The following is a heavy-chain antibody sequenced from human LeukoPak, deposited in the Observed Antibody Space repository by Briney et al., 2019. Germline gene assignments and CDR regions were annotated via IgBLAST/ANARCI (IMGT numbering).Heavy chain of an antibody. Sequence: SETLSLTCTVSGGSISSGDYYWSWIRQPPGKGLEWIGYIYYSGSTYYNPSLKSRVTISVDTSQNQFSLKLSSVTAADTAVYYCASQSFVVVPAAIGGWFDPWGQGTLVTVSS. D-gene: IGHD2-2*01. V-gene: IGHV4-30-4*01. CDR3: ASQSFVVVPAAIGGWFDP. J-gene: IGHJ5*02. CDR1: GGSISSGDYY. CDR2: IYYSGST.